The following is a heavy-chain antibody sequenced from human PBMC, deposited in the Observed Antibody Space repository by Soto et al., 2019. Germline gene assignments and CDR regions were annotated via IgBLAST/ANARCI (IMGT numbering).Heavy chain of an antibody. V-gene: IGHV3-21*01. CDR2: ISSSYYI. CDR3: ARGDVVVLTATSNFDY. J-gene: IGHJ4*02. D-gene: IGHD2-21*02. CDR1: GFTFSSYT. Sequence: PGGSLRLSCAASGFTFSSYTMKWVRQAPGKGLEWVASISSSYYIKYADSVKGRFTISRDNAKNSLYLQMNSLRAEDTAVYYCARGDVVVLTATSNFDYWGQGXLVTVSS.